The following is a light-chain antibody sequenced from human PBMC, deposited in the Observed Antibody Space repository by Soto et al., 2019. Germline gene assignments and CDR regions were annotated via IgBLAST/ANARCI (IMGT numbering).Light chain of an antibody. CDR2: DAS. Sequence: DIQMTQSPSTLSASVGDRVTITCRASQSISSWLAWYQQKPGKDPKLMIYDASSLESGVPSRFSGSGSGTEFKLTISKLQPDDFAPYYCQQYTSDSPWTIGQGTKVDIK. CDR1: QSISSW. J-gene: IGKJ1*01. V-gene: IGKV1-5*01. CDR3: QQYTSDSPWT.